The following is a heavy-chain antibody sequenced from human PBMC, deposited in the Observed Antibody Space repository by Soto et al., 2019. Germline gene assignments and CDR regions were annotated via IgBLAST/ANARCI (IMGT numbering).Heavy chain of an antibody. Sequence: SETLSLTCTVSGGSISSYYWSWIRQPPGKGLEWIGYIYYSGSTNYNPSLKSRVTISVDTSKNQFSLKLSSVTAADTAVYYCARHRTRWFDPWGQGTLVTVSS. CDR1: GGSISSYY. CDR3: ARHRTRWFDP. J-gene: IGHJ5*02. V-gene: IGHV4-59*08. CDR2: IYYSGST.